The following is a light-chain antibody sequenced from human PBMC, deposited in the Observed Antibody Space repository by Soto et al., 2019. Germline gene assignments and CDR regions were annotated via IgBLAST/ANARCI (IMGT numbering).Light chain of an antibody. CDR3: QQYDSYSGA. J-gene: IGKJ2*01. V-gene: IGKV1-5*03. CDR2: KAS. Sequence: DIQMTQSPSTLSASIGDRVTITCRASQTINRWLAWYQQKPGKTPKLLIYKASTLESGVPSRFSGSGSGTEFTLTVSSLQPDDFATYYCQQYDSYSGAFGQGTKLEIK. CDR1: QTINRW.